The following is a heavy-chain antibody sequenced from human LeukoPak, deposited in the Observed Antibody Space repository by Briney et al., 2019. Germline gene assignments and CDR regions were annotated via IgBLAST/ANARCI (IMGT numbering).Heavy chain of an antibody. CDR3: ATICSTSCYGYYMDV. Sequence: GGSLRLSCAASGFSSGTLGLHWVRQAPGKGLEWVAVIWYDGGNKYYADSVKGRFTISRDNAKNSLSLQMNSLRVEDTAVYYCATICSTSCYGYYMDVWGKGTTVTVSS. D-gene: IGHD2-2*01. CDR1: GFSSGTLG. CDR2: IWYDGGNK. J-gene: IGHJ6*03. V-gene: IGHV3-33*03.